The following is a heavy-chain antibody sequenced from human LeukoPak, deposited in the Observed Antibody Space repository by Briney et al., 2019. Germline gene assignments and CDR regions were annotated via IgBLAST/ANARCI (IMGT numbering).Heavy chain of an antibody. J-gene: IGHJ6*02. D-gene: IGHD3-10*01. V-gene: IGHV1-8*01. Sequence: GASVKVSCKASGYTFTSYDINWVRQATGQGLEWMGWMNPNSGNTGYAQKFQGRVTMTRNTSISTAYMELSSLRSEDTAVYYCARTDYGSGSYVYYYYGMDVWGQGTTVTVSS. CDR1: GYTFTSYD. CDR2: MNPNSGNT. CDR3: ARTDYGSGSYVYYYYGMDV.